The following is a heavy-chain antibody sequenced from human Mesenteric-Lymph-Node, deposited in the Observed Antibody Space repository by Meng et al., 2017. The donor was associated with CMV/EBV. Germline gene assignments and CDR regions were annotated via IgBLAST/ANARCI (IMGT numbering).Heavy chain of an antibody. CDR2: IFPGDADT. Sequence: TYGIGWVRQVPGNGLEWMGIIFPGDADTLYSPSFQGPVTISADNSSTTASLQWSSLQASDTAMYYCATYRNYDILTDYDANDFDPWGQGTLVTVSS. J-gene: IGHJ5*02. V-gene: IGHV5-51*01. CDR1: TYG. CDR3: ATYRNYDILTDYDANDFDP. D-gene: IGHD3-9*01.